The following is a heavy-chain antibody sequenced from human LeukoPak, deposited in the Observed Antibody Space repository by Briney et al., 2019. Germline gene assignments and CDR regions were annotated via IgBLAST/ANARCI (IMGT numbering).Heavy chain of an antibody. CDR1: GYTFTGYY. CDR2: INPNSGGT. J-gene: IGHJ4*02. V-gene: IGHV1-2*04. CDR3: AREDGYNLYYFDY. D-gene: IGHD5-24*01. Sequence: ASVKVSCKASGYTFTGYYMHWVRQVPGQGLEWMGWINPNSGGTNYAQKFQGWVTMTRDTSISTAYMELSRLRSDDTAVYYCAREDGYNLYYFDYWGQGTLVTVSS.